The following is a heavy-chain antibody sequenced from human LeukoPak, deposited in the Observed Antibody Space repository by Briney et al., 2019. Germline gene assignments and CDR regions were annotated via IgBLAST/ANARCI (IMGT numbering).Heavy chain of an antibody. CDR1: RFTFSSYD. D-gene: IGHD2-21*02. V-gene: IGHV3-48*03. Sequence: GGSLRLSCAASRFTFSSYDMNWVRQAPGKGLEWISYISSSGSTTFYADSVKGRFTISRDNAKNSLYLQMNSLRAEDTAVYYCARAYMLAYCGGDCYSCGYCMDVWGKGTTVPVSS. CDR3: ARAYMLAYCGGDCYSCGYCMDV. CDR2: ISSSGSTT. J-gene: IGHJ6*03.